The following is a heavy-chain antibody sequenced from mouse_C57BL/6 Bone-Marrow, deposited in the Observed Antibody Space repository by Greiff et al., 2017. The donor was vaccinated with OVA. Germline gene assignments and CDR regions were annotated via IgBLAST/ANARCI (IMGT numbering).Heavy chain of an antibody. CDR1: GYTFTNYW. D-gene: IGHD1-1*01. J-gene: IGHJ4*01. CDR3: ARSTVVGDYYAMDY. Sequence: QVQLQQSGAELVRPGTSVKMSCKASGYTFTNYWIGWAKQRPGHGLEWIGDIYPGGGYTNYNEKFKGKATLTADKSSSTAYMQFSSLTSEDSAIYDCARSTVVGDYYAMDYWGQGTSVTVSS. V-gene: IGHV1-63*01. CDR2: IYPGGGYT.